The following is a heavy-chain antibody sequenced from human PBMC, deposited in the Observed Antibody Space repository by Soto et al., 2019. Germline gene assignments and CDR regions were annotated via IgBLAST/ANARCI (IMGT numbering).Heavy chain of an antibody. J-gene: IGHJ3*02. D-gene: IGHD4-17*01. CDR3: ARGGDYGANWRAFDI. Sequence: PSETLSLTCTVSGGSVSSGSYYWSWIRQPPGKGLEWIGYMHYSGSTKYNSSLKSRVTISVDTSKRQFSLNLSSVTAADTAVYYCARGGDYGANWRAFDIWGQGTMVTVSS. CDR2: MHYSGST. V-gene: IGHV4-61*01. CDR1: GGSVSSGSYY.